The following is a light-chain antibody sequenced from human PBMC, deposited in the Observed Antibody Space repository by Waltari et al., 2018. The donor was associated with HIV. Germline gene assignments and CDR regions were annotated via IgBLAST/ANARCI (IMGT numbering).Light chain of an antibody. V-gene: IGLV1-47*01. CDR3: ATWDDSLSGPI. Sequence: QSVLSQPPSASGTPGQRVTISCSGSSSNIGNHYVYWYQQLPATAPKLLIYRNRQCTSGGPDRFSGSKSDTSASMAISGLRSEDEADYYCATWDDSLSGPIFGGGTKLTVL. J-gene: IGLJ2*01. CDR2: RNR. CDR1: SSNIGNHY.